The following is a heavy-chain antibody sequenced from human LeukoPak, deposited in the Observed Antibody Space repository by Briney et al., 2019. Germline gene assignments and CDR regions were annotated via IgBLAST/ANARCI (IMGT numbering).Heavy chain of an antibody. D-gene: IGHD3-10*01. Sequence: SETLSLTCTVSGDSINSYYWSWIRQHPGKGLEWIGYIYYSGSTYYNPSLKSRVTISVDTSKNQFSLKLSSVTAADTAVYYCARASGSYMYYGMDVWGQGTTVTVSS. CDR1: GDSINSYY. J-gene: IGHJ6*02. V-gene: IGHV4-59*06. CDR3: ARASGSYMYYGMDV. CDR2: IYYSGST.